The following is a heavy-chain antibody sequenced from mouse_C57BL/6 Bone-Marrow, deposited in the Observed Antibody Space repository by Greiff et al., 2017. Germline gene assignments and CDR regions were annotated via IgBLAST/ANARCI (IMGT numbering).Heavy chain of an antibody. Sequence: QVQLQQPGAELVKPGASVKLSCKASGYTFTSYWMHWVKQRPGQGLEWIGMIHPNSGSTNYNEKFKSKATLTVDKSSSTAYMQLSSLTSEDSAVYYCAHCYGSSYDFDYWGQGTTLTVSS. D-gene: IGHD1-1*01. CDR3: AHCYGSSYDFDY. V-gene: IGHV1-64*01. J-gene: IGHJ2*01. CDR2: IHPNSGST. CDR1: GYTFTSYW.